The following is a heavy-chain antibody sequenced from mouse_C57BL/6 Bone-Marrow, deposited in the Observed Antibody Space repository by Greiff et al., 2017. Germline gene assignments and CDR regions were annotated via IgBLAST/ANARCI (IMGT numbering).Heavy chain of an antibody. CDR3: NYYGSSYDAY. Sequence: EVMLVESGGGLVQPGGSMKLSCAASGFTFSDAWMDWVRQSPEKGLEWVAEIRNKANNHATYYAESVKGRFTISRDDSKSSVYLQMNSLRAEDTGIYYCNYYGSSYDAYWGQGTLVTVSA. J-gene: IGHJ3*01. V-gene: IGHV6-6*01. CDR1: GFTFSDAW. D-gene: IGHD1-1*01. CDR2: IRNKANNHAT.